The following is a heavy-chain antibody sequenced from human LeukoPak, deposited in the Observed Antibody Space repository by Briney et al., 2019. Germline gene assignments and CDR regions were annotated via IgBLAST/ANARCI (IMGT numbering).Heavy chain of an antibody. CDR1: GGSFSSYY. D-gene: IGHD1-26*01. CDR2: IYNSGTT. V-gene: IGHV4-4*07. CDR3: ARDRLGATGHWRIDV. Sequence: SETLSLTCTVSGGSFSSYYWTWIRQPAGKGLEWIGRIYNSGTTNYSHSLESRVTMSLDTSKNRFSLSLSSVTAADMAVYYCARDRLGATGHWRIDVWGRGTLVTVSS. J-gene: IGHJ2*01.